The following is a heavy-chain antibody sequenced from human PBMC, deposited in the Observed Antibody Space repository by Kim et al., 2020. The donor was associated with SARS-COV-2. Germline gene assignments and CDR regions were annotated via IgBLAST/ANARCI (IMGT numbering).Heavy chain of an antibody. Sequence: SETLSLTCTVSGASVSSGNYYWSWIRQPPGKGLEWIGEIHNSGSTNYNPSLKSRVTISFDTSKNQFSLKLNSVTAADAAVYNCASSPSLVGTTTFDYWGQGTLVTVSS. CDR2: IHNSGST. D-gene: IGHD1-26*01. CDR3: ASSPSLVGTTTFDY. V-gene: IGHV4-61*01. CDR1: GASVSSGNYY. J-gene: IGHJ4*02.